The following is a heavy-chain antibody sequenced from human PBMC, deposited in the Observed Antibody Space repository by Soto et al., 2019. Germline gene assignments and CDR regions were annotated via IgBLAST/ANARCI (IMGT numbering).Heavy chain of an antibody. V-gene: IGHV5-51*01. CDR3: ARHFPVAGTPYYYYGMDV. CDR2: IYPGDSDT. J-gene: IGHJ6*02. D-gene: IGHD6-19*01. Sequence: PGESLKISCKGSGYSFTSYWIGWVRQMPGKGLEWMGIIYPGDSDTRYSPSFQGQVTISADKSISTAYLQWSSLKASDTAMYYCARHFPVAGTPYYYYGMDVWGQGTTVTVSS. CDR1: GYSFTSYW.